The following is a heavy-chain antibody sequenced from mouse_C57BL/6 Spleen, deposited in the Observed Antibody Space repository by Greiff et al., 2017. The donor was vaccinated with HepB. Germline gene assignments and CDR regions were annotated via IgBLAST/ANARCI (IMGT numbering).Heavy chain of an antibody. CDR2: IHPNSGST. D-gene: IGHD1-1*01. Sequence: VQLQESGAELVKPGASVKLSCKASGYTFTSYWMHWVKQRPGQGLEWIGMIHPNSGSTNYNEKFKSKATLTVDKSSSTAYMQLSSLTSEDSAVYYCASMSYYYGSSLDYWGQGTTLTVSS. CDR3: ASMSYYYGSSLDY. V-gene: IGHV1-64*01. CDR1: GYTFTSYW. J-gene: IGHJ2*01.